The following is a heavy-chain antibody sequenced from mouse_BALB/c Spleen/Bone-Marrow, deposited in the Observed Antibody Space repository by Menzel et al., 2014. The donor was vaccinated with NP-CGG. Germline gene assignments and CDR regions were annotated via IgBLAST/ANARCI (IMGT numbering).Heavy chain of an antibody. D-gene: IGHD1-1*01. J-gene: IGHJ1*02. CDR1: GYTFTNYW. V-gene: IGHV1-74*01. CDR2: IDPYDSET. CDR3: ARWGTTVGDYFDV. Sequence: QVQLQQSGAELVRPGASVKLSCKASGYTFTNYWMNWVKQRPEQGLEWIGRIDPYDSETYSNQKFKDKAILTVDKSTSTAYMQLSSLTSEDSAVYCCARWGTTVGDYFDVWGAGTTVTVSS.